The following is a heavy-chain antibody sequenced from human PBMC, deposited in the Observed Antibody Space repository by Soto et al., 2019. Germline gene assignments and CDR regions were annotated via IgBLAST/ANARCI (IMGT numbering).Heavy chain of an antibody. CDR1: GFTFGSHS. CDR2: IDGNGINK. J-gene: IGHJ4*02. CDR3: AKDYEFFAN. V-gene: IGHV3-23*01. D-gene: IGHD3-22*01. Sequence: GGSLRLSCAGSGFTFGSHSMTWVRQAPGKGLEWVSAIDGNGINKYYADSVKGRFTISRDNSKNTLYLRMSSLGPEDTAVYFSAKDYEFFANWGQGALVTVSS.